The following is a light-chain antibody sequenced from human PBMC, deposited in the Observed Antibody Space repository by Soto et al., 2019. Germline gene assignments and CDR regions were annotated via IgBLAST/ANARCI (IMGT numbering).Light chain of an antibody. CDR1: SSDVGGYNY. V-gene: IGLV2-14*01. J-gene: IGLJ3*02. CDR3: SSYTSSSTYGV. CDR2: DVI. Sequence: QSALTQPASVSGSPGQSITISCTGTSSDVGGYNYVSWYQQHPGKAPKLMIYDVINRPSGVSNRFSGSKSGNTASLTISGLQAEDEADYYCSSYTSSSTYGVFGGGTKVTVL.